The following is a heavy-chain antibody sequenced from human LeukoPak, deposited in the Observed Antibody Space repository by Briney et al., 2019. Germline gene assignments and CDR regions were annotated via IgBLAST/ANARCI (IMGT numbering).Heavy chain of an antibody. CDR3: ARDPLLWFGELSSYFDY. D-gene: IGHD3-10*01. V-gene: IGHV3-7*01. CDR1: GFTFSSYG. Sequence: GRSLRLSCAASGFTFSSYGMHWVRQAPGKGLEWVANIKQDGSEKYYVDSVKGRFTISRDNAKNSLYLQMNSLRAEDTAVYYCARDPLLWFGELSSYFDYWGQGTLVTVSS. J-gene: IGHJ4*02. CDR2: IKQDGSEK.